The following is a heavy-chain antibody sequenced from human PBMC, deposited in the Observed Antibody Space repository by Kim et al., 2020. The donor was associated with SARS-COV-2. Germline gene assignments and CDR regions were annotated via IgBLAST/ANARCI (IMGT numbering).Heavy chain of an antibody. V-gene: IGHV1-2*06. CDR1: GYTFTGYY. Sequence: ASVKVSCKASGYTFTGYYMHWVRQAPGQGLEWMGRINPNSGGTNYAQKFQGRVTMTRDTSISTAYMELSRLRSDDTAVYYCAGEGIAVAGTGFDYYYGMDVWGQGTTVTVSS. CDR3: AGEGIAVAGTGFDYYYGMDV. CDR2: INPNSGGT. D-gene: IGHD6-19*01. J-gene: IGHJ6*02.